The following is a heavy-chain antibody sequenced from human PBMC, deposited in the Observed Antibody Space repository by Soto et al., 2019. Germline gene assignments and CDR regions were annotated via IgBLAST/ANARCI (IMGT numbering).Heavy chain of an antibody. CDR3: ARGHPQGGMDV. V-gene: IGHV1-69*06. Sequence: QVQLVQSGAEVTKPGSSVKVSCKASGGTFSSYTITWVRQAPGQGLEWMGGVIPFLDTANYAQNFQGRVTITADKSTNTAFMELGSLSSEDTAVYYCARGHPQGGMDVWGQGTTVTVSS. CDR2: VIPFLDTA. CDR1: GGTFSSYT. J-gene: IGHJ6*02.